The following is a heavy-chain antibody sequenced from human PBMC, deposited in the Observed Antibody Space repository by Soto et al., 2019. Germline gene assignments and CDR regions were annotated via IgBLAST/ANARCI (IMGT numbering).Heavy chain of an antibody. J-gene: IGHJ6*03. V-gene: IGHV4-34*01. CDR3: ARGRRGRYCSGGSCFPPGNYYYYYMDV. CDR1: GGSFSGYY. D-gene: IGHD2-15*01. Sequence: QVQLQQWGAGLLKPSETLSLTCAVYGGSFSGYYWSWIRQPPGKGLEWIGEINHSGSTNYKPSLKSRVTISVDTSKNQFSLKLSSVPAADTAVYYCARGRRGRYCSGGSCFPPGNYYYYYMDVWGKGTTVTVSS. CDR2: INHSGST.